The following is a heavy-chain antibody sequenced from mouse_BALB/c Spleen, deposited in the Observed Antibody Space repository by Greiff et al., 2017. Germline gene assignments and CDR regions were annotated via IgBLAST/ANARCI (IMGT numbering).Heavy chain of an antibody. CDR3: ARLWDVGWYFDV. Sequence: VQLQQSGAELAKPGASVKMSCKASGYTFTSYWMHWVKQRPGQGLEWIGYINPSTGYTEYNQKFKDKATLTADKSSSTAYMQLSSLTSEDSAVYYCARLWDVGWYFDVWGAGTTVTVSA. CDR2: INPSTGYT. V-gene: IGHV1-7*01. D-gene: IGHD4-1*01. CDR1: GYTFTSYW. J-gene: IGHJ1*01.